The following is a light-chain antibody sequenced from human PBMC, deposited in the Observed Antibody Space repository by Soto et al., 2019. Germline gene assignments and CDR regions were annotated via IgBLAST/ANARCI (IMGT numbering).Light chain of an antibody. CDR2: AAS. CDR1: QDIDNY. Sequence: IQLTQSPSSRSASVGESVTITCRASQDIDNYLNWYQHRPGEAPKLLIYAASYLETGVPARFSGSGSGTDFSFTITSLQPEESATYYCQQYDTRPTMTFGQGTRLDI. J-gene: IGKJ5*01. V-gene: IGKV1-33*01. CDR3: QQYDTRPTMT.